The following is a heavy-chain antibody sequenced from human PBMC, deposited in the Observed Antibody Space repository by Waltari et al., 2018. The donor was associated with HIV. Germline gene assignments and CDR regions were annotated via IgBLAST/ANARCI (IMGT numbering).Heavy chain of an antibody. CDR2: IFYNETT. CDR1: GDSFIPPSFH. CDR3: ARVSFDRKGSYTSYFFDA. V-gene: IGHV4-30-4*01. J-gene: IGHJ4*02. D-gene: IGHD3-9*01. Sequence: VQLFESGPGLVRPSQPLSLTCTVSGDSFIPPSFHWPCFRQTPGGGLEWIGHIFYNETTSVNPSRKRRLSISIDKTKNQFSLKCDSVNAADTAVYFCARVSFDRKGSYTSYFFDAWGGGSLVTVTA.